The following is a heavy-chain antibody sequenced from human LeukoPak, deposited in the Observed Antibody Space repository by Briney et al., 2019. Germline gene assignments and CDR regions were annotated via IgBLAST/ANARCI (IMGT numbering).Heavy chain of an antibody. CDR1: GFTFQNYI. J-gene: IGHJ4*02. CDR3: AKDGYGTSDY. D-gene: IGHD2-2*03. V-gene: IGHV3-23*01. CDR2: ISGGGDGT. Sequence: GGSLRLSCAASGFTFQNYIMNWGRRAPGKGLEGVSGISGGGDGTYFADSIKGRFTISRDNSKNTLFLQMNSLRAEDTAVYYCAKDGYGTSDYWGQGTLVTVSS.